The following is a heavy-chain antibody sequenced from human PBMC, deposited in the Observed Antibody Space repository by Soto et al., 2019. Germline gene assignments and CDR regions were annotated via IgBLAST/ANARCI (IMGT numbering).Heavy chain of an antibody. Sequence: QVQLQESGPGLVKPSQTLSLTCTVSGGSISSGDYYWSWIRQPPGKGLEWIGYIYDSGSTYYNPSLKSRVTISVDTSKNQFSLKLSSVTAADTAVYYCARVIGDSFNYFDYWGQGTLVTVSS. D-gene: IGHD2-21*01. CDR3: ARVIGDSFNYFDY. V-gene: IGHV4-30-4*01. CDR2: IYDSGST. CDR1: GGSISSGDYY. J-gene: IGHJ4*02.